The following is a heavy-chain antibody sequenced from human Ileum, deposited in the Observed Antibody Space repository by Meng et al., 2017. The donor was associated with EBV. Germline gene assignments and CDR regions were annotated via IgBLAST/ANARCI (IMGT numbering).Heavy chain of an antibody. V-gene: IGHV1-69*06. CDR3: ARGVGYGGNSLYFDY. CDR2: IIPIFGTA. D-gene: IGHD4-23*01. Sequence: VRSGSGVKKPGSSVKVSCKASGGTFSSYAISWVRQAPGQGLEWMGGIIPIFGTANYAQKFQGRVTITADKSTSTAYMELSSLRSEDTAVYYCARGVGYGGNSLYFDYWGQGTLVTVSS. CDR1: GGTFSSYA. J-gene: IGHJ4*02.